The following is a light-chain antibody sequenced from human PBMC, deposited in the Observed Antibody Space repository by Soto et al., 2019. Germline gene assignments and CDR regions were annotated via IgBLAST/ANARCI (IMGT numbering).Light chain of an antibody. CDR1: QSVRSNH. CDR2: GAS. V-gene: IGKV3-20*01. CDR3: QQYGTSPTT. J-gene: IGKJ5*01. Sequence: EIVLTQSPDTLPLSPGERVTLSCRASQSVRSNHLAWYQQKPGQAPRPLMYGASLRATGIPDRFSGSGSGTDFTLTISRLEPEDFGVYYCQQYGTSPTTFGQGTRLETK.